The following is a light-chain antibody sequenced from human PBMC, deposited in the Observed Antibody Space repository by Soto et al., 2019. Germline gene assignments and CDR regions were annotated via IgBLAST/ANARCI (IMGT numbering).Light chain of an antibody. J-gene: IGKJ3*01. Sequence: DIVMTQSPDSLALSLGERATINCKSSQSVLYSSNNKNYLGWYQQKAGQPPKMXIYWETARESGVPDRFSGSGSETDLNLTISRMQAEDAAVYYCQKYYSLPLTCGPGTKVDIK. CDR3: QKYYSLPLT. CDR2: WET. CDR1: QSVLYSSNNKNY. V-gene: IGKV4-1*01.